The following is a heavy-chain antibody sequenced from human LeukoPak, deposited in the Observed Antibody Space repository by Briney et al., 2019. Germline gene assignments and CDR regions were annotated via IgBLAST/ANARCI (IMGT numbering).Heavy chain of an antibody. D-gene: IGHD3-10*01. J-gene: IGHJ4*02. CDR1: GFTFSSYA. V-gene: IGHV3-23*01. CDR3: ARSRWGSGNFDY. CDR2: ISGSGGST. Sequence: GGSLRLSCAASGFTFSSYAMSWVRQAPGKGLEWVSAISGSGGSTYYADSVKGRFTISRDNSKNTLYPQMNSLRAEDTAVYYCARSRWGSGNFDYWGQGTLVTVSS.